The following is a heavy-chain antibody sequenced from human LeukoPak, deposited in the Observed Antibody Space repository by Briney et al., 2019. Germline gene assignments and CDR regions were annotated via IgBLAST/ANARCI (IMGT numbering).Heavy chain of an antibody. D-gene: IGHD3-10*01. CDR2: INPNSGGT. CDR1: GYTFTGYY. V-gene: IGHV1-2*02. CDR3: VRDDRETYGSGSYDFDY. J-gene: IGHJ4*02. Sequence: ASVKVSCKASGYTFTGYYMHWVRQAPGQGLEWMGWINPNSGGTNYAQKFQGRVTMTRDTSISTAYMELSRLRSDDTAVYYCVRDDRETYGSGSYDFDYWGQGTLVTVSS.